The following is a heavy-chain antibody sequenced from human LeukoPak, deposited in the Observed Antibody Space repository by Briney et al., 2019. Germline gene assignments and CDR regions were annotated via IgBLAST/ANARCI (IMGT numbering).Heavy chain of an antibody. V-gene: IGHV3-23*01. CDR2: ISGSGT. Sequence: GGSLRLSCSTSQFNFNTYGLSWVRQAPGKGLEWVSSISGSGTQYADSVQGRFTISRDNSKNTLYLQMNSLRVGDTAVYYCAKDPNGDYIGTFDVWGQGTMVTVSS. J-gene: IGHJ3*01. CDR1: QFNFNTYG. CDR3: AKDPNGDYIGTFDV. D-gene: IGHD4-17*01.